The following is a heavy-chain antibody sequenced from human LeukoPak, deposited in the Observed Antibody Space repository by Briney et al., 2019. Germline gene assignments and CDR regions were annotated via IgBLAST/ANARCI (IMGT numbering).Heavy chain of an antibody. CDR1: GGSISSGSYY. CDR2: IYTTGST. J-gene: IGHJ3*02. D-gene: IGHD3-22*01. V-gene: IGHV4-61*02. Sequence: PSETLSLTCTVSGGSISSGSYYWSWIRQPAGKGLDWIGRIYTTGSTNYNPSLKSRVTISVDTSKNQFSLKLSSVTAADTAVYYCGRHRYDSSGYYHDALDIWGQGTMVTVSS. CDR3: GRHRYDSSGYYHDALDI.